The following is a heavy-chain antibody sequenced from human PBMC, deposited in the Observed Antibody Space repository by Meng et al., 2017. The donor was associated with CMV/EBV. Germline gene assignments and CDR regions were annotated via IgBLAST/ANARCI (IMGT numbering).Heavy chain of an antibody. V-gene: IGHV4-4*07. CDR3: ARSMVVAGDWFDP. J-gene: IGHJ5*02. CDR1: GGSISSYY. Sequence: QGPLEESGPGLVKPSETLALHCTVSGGSISSYYWSWIRQSAGKGLEWIGRIYTSGSTNYNPSLKSRVTMSVDTSKNQFSLKLSSVTAADTAVYYCARSMVVAGDWFDPWGQGTLVTVSS. D-gene: IGHD2-15*01. CDR2: IYTSGST.